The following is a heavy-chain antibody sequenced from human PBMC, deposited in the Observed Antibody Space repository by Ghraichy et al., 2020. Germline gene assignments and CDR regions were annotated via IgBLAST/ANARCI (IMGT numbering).Heavy chain of an antibody. Sequence: ASVKVSCKASGYTFTGYYMHWVRQAPGQGLEWMGWINPNSGGTNYAQKFQGWVTMTRDTSISTAYMELSRLRSDDTAVYYCATTDSREYYFDYWGQGTLVTVSS. J-gene: IGHJ4*02. D-gene: IGHD3-3*01. CDR3: ATTDSREYYFDY. V-gene: IGHV1-2*04. CDR2: INPNSGGT. CDR1: GYTFTGYY.